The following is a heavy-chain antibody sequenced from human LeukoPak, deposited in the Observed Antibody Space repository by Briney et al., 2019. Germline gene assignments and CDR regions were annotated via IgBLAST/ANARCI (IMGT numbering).Heavy chain of an antibody. CDR2: ISSSGSTI. V-gene: IGHV3-48*03. J-gene: IGHJ4*02. CDR1: GFTFSSYE. D-gene: IGHD2-2*01. Sequence: GGSLRLSCAASGFTFSSYEMNWVRQAPGKGLEWVSYISSSGSTIYYADSVKGRFTISRDNAKNSLYLQMNSLRAEDTAVYYCARAVEPAAMRFDYWGQGTLVTVSS. CDR3: ARAVEPAAMRFDY.